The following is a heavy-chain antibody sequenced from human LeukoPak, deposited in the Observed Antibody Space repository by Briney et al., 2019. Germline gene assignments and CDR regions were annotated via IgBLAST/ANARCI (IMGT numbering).Heavy chain of an antibody. V-gene: IGHV1-46*01. Sequence: ASVKVSCKASGYTFTIYYMHWVRQAPGQGLEWMGIINPSGGSTGYAQKFQGRVTMTRDTSTSTVYMELSSLRSEDTAVYYCARDGAAVSSSWYPGGTNWFDPWGQGSLVTVSS. CDR3: ARDGAAVSSSWYPGGTNWFDP. CDR2: INPSGGST. J-gene: IGHJ5*02. D-gene: IGHD6-13*01. CDR1: GYTFTIYY.